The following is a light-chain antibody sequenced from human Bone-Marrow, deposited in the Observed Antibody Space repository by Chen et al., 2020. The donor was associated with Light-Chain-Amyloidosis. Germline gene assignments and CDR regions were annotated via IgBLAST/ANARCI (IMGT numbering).Light chain of an antibody. CDR3: PQYGTSPLT. V-gene: IGKV3-20*01. J-gene: IGKJ4*01. Sequence: EIVLTQSPGTLSLSPGEGANLSCRASQTISTTSLTWYQQKFGQAPRLLIYGSSSRATGIPDRFTGSGSGTDFTLTVNRLEPEDFAMYYCPQYGTSPLTFGGGTKVEIK. CDR1: QTISTTS. CDR2: GSS.